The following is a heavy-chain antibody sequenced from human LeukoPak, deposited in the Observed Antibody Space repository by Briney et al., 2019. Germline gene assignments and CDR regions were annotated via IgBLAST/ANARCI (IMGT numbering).Heavy chain of an antibody. CDR2: IFWDGDK. V-gene: IGHV2-5*02. D-gene: IGHD6-6*01. J-gene: IGHJ4*02. Sequence: SGPTLVKPTQTLTLTCSCSGFSVNTDGVGVGWIRQPPGQALEWLALIFWDGDKRYNPSLKSRLTITKDTSENQVVLTMTNMDPVDTATYYCARIHVWSSSPGSFDYWGQGTLVTVSS. CDR3: ARIHVWSSSPGSFDY. CDR1: GFSVNTDGVG.